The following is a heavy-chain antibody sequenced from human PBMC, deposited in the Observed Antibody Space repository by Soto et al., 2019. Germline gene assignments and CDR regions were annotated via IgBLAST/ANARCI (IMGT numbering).Heavy chain of an antibody. V-gene: IGHV3-30*03. J-gene: IGHJ6*02. CDR3: ASSSSTSWSYIMDV. CDR2: ISYDGSNG. D-gene: IGHD6-6*01. Sequence: PGGSLRLSCAASGFTFSSYGMHWVRQAPGKGLEGVAVISYDGSNGYYADSVKGRFTISRDKSKNTLYLQMNSLRGEDTAVDYCASSSSTSWSYIMDVWGQGTTVTVSS. CDR1: GFTFSSYG.